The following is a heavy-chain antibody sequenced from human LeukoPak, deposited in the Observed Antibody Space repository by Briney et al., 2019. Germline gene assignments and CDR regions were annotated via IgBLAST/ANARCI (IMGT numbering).Heavy chain of an antibody. CDR3: ATASYCSSTSCYTRAEYFQH. CDR2: LRYDGSNK. D-gene: IGHD2-2*02. J-gene: IGHJ1*01. CDR1: GFTFSNYR. Sequence: GGSLRLSCAASGFTFSNYRMEWVRQAPGKGLEWVAILRYDGSNKSYADSVKGRFTISRDNSKDTLYLQMNSLRAEDTAVYYGATASYCSSTSCYTRAEYFQHWGQGTLVTVSS. V-gene: IGHV3-30*02.